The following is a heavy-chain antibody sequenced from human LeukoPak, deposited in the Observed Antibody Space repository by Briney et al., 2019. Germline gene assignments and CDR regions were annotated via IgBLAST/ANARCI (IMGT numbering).Heavy chain of an antibody. V-gene: IGHV4-30-2*01. CDR2: IYHSGST. CDR1: GVSISSGGYS. J-gene: IGHJ3*02. D-gene: IGHD6-13*01. CDR3: AQYSSSPGGAFDI. Sequence: PSETLSLTCAVSGVSISSGGYSWSWIRQPPGKGLEWIGYIYHSGSTYYNPSLKSRVTISVDRSKNQFSLKLSSATAADTAVYYWAQYSSSPGGAFDIWGQGTMVTVSS.